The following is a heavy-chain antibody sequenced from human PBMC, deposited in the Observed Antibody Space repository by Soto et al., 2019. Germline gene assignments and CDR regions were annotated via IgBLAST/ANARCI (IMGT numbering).Heavy chain of an antibody. Sequence: ASVKVSCKVSGYTLTELSMHWVRQAPGKGHEWMGGFDPEDGETIYAQKFQGRVTMTEDTSTDAAYMELSSLRSEDTALYYCATVWDYDKETGFDYCGHGTLVTAPQ. CDR1: GYTLTELS. J-gene: IGHJ4*01. CDR3: ATVWDYDKETGFDY. CDR2: FDPEDGET. V-gene: IGHV1-24*01. D-gene: IGHD1-7*01.